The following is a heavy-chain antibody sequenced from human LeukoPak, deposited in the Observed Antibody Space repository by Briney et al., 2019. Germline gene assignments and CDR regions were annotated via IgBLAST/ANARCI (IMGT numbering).Heavy chain of an antibody. CDR3: ARARYYYDSSGYPDY. CDR2: ISAYNGNT. V-gene: IGHV1-18*01. D-gene: IGHD3-22*01. J-gene: IGHJ4*02. CDR1: GYTFTSYG. Sequence: ASVKVSCKASGYTFTSYGISWVRQAPGQGLEWMGWISAYNGNTNYAQKLQGRVTMTTDTSTSTAYMELRSLRSDDTAVYYCARARYYYDSSGYPDYWGQGTLSPSPQ.